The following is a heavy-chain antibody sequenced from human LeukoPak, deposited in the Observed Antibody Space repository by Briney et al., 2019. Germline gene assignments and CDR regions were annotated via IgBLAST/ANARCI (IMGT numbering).Heavy chain of an antibody. D-gene: IGHD6-19*01. CDR1: GGSISSYY. J-gene: IGHJ4*02. V-gene: IGHV4-4*07. Sequence: SETLSLTCTVSGGSISSYYWTWIRQPAGKGLEWIGRIYTTGSTNYNPSLNSRVTMSVDTSKKQFSLKLSSVTAADTAVYYCARQIALAGKAGFDYWRQGTLVTVSP. CDR2: IYTTGST. CDR3: ARQIALAGKAGFDY.